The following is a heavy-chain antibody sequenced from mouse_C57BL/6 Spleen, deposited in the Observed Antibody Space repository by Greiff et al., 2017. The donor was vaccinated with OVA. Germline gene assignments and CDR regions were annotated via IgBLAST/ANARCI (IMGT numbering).Heavy chain of an antibody. CDR3: ARNPLSYDYDGYWYFDV. CDR2: INPYNGGT. V-gene: IGHV1-19*01. Sequence: EVQLQQSGPVLVKPGASVKMSCKASGYTFTDYYMNWVKQSHGKSLEWIGVINPYNGGTSYNQKFKGKATLTVDKSSSTAYMELNSLTSEDSAVYYCARNPLSYDYDGYWYFDVWGTGTTVTVSS. J-gene: IGHJ1*03. CDR1: GYTFTDYY. D-gene: IGHD2-4*01.